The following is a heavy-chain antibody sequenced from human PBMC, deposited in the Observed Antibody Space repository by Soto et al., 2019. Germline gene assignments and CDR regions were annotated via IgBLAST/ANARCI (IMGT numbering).Heavy chain of an antibody. J-gene: IGHJ5*02. V-gene: IGHV4-59*01. Sequence: PSETLSLTCNVSGGSISRYYRSWIRQPPGKGLEWIGYIHYSGSTKYNPSLKSRVTISVDTSKNQFSLKLTSVTAADTAVYFCARVPAVASTIPSLWFDPWGQGTLVTVS. CDR3: ARVPAVASTIPSLWFDP. D-gene: IGHD6-19*01. CDR2: IHYSGST. CDR1: GGSISRYY.